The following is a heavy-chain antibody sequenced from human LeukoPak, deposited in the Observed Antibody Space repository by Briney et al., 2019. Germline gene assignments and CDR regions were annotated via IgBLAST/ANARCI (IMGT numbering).Heavy chain of an antibody. J-gene: IGHJ4*02. Sequence: ASVKVSCKASGYTFTSSGISWVRQAPGQGLEWMGWISAYNGNTNYAQKPQGRVTMTTDTSTSTAYMELRSLRSDDTAVYYCARVAPHSGSYYPPVYWGQGTLVTVSS. D-gene: IGHD1-26*01. V-gene: IGHV1-18*01. CDR3: ARVAPHSGSYYPPVY. CDR2: ISAYNGNT. CDR1: GYTFTSSG.